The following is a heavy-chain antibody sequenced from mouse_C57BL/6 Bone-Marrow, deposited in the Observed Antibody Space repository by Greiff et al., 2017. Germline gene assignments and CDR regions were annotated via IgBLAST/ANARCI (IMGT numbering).Heavy chain of an antibody. Sequence: EVNVVESGGGLVQPGGSLKLSCAASGFTFSDYYMYWVRQTPEKRLEWVAYISNGGGSTYYPDTVKGRFTISRDNAKNTLYLQMSRLKSEDTAMYYCARSYYYGSSYFAYWGQGTLVTVSA. D-gene: IGHD1-1*01. V-gene: IGHV5-12*01. J-gene: IGHJ3*01. CDR3: ARSYYYGSSYFAY. CDR2: ISNGGGST. CDR1: GFTFSDYY.